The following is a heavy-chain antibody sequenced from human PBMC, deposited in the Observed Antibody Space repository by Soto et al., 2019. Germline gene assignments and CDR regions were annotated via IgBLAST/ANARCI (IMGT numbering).Heavy chain of an antibody. CDR1: GFTFSTYA. CDR2: ISGSGDST. V-gene: IGHV3-23*01. J-gene: IGHJ4*02. D-gene: IGHD6-19*01. Sequence: EVQLLKSGGGLVQPGGSLRLSCAASGFTFSTYAMKWVRQAPGKGLEWVSGISGSGDSTYYADSVKGRFTVSRDNSKNTLYLQMNSLRAEDTAVFYCAKERSSGWSFDYWGQGTLVTVSS. CDR3: AKERSSGWSFDY.